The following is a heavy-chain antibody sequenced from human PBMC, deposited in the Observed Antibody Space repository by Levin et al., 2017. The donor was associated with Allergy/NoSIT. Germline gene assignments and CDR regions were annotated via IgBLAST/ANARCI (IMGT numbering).Heavy chain of an antibody. D-gene: IGHD3-9*01. J-gene: IGHJ4*02. V-gene: IGHV4-61*01. CDR1: GGSVSSGSYY. CDR2: IYYSGST. CDR3: ASGRGLRYFDWLFDFDY. Sequence: SETLSLTCTVSGGSVSSGSYYWSWIRQPPGKGLEWIGYIYYSGSTNYNPSLKSRVTISVDTSKNQFSLKLSSVTAADTAVYYCASGRGLRYFDWLFDFDYWGQGTLVTVSS.